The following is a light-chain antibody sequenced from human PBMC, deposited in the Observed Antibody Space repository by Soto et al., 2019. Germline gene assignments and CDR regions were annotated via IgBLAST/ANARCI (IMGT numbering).Light chain of an antibody. CDR3: QQYGSSGT. CDR2: GAS. Sequence: EIVITQSPATLSLSPGERATLSCRASQSVSNNYLAWYQQKPGQDPRLLIYGASNRATGIPDRFSGSGSGTDFTLTISRLEPEDFAVYYCQQYGSSGTFGQGTKVDIK. CDR1: QSVSNNY. V-gene: IGKV3-20*01. J-gene: IGKJ1*01.